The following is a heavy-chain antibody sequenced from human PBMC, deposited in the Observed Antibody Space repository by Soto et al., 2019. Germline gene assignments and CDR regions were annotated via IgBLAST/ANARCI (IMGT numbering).Heavy chain of an antibody. Sequence: GASVKVSCKASGYSFTGYSMHWVRQAPGQGLEWMGIINPSGGSTSYAQKFQGRVTMTRDTSTSTVYMELSSLRSEGTAVYYCAKSMVRGVIYYYYGMDVWGQGTTVTVSS. V-gene: IGHV1-46*01. D-gene: IGHD3-10*01. CDR1: GYSFTGYS. CDR3: AKSMVRGVIYYYYGMDV. CDR2: INPSGGST. J-gene: IGHJ6*02.